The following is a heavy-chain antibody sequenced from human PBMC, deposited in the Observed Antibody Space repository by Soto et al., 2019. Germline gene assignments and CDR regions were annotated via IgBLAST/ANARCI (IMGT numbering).Heavy chain of an antibody. V-gene: IGHV4-4*02. J-gene: IGHJ4*02. CDR2: RHYNGNT. CDR3: ARGKWLRSRFDS. CDR1: GGSISSSDW. Sequence: PSETLSLTCTVSGGSISSSDWWTWVRQAPGKGLEWIGERHYNGNTNYNPSLKSRVTISVDTSKNQFSLKLNSVTAADTAVYYCARGKWLRSRFDSWGQGTLVTVSS. D-gene: IGHD5-12*01.